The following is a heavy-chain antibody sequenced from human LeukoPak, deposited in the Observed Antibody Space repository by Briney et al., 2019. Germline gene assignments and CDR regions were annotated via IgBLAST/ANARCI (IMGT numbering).Heavy chain of an antibody. CDR2: ISYDGSNK. CDR3: AREGSSSSFGY. D-gene: IGHD6-13*01. V-gene: IGHV3-30*04. CDR1: GFTFSSYA. Sequence: GGSLRLSCAASGFTFSSYAMHWVRQAPGKGLEWVAVISYDGSNKYYADSVKGRFTISRDNSKNTLYLQMNSLRAEDTAVYYCAREGSSSSFGYWGQGTLVTVSS. J-gene: IGHJ4*02.